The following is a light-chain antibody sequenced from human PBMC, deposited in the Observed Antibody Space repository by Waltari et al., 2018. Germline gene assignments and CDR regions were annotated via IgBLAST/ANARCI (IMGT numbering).Light chain of an antibody. CDR3: QQSYRSPLT. V-gene: IGKV1-39*01. CDR2: SPS. Sequence: DIQMTQSPSSLSASVGDRVTITFRASQTVSSYLNWYQQKPGKAPKLLIYSPSSLQSVVPSRFSGSGAGTDFTLTISSLRPEDFATYYCQQSYRSPLTFGQGTKVEIK. J-gene: IGKJ1*01. CDR1: QTVSSY.